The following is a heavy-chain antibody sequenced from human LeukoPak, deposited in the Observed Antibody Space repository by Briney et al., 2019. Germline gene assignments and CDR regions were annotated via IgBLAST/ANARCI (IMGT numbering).Heavy chain of an antibody. CDR1: RLTFNSYG. V-gene: IGHV3-30*18. Sequence: PGRSLRPSCVASRLTFNSYGMHWVRQAPGKGLEWVAVISYDGTNKYYAASVKGRITISRDNSKNTLYLQMNDLRAEDTAVYYCAKDHGSGSYPPYYFDYWGQGTLVTVSS. J-gene: IGHJ4*02. CDR3: AKDHGSGSYPPYYFDY. CDR2: ISYDGTNK. D-gene: IGHD3-10*01.